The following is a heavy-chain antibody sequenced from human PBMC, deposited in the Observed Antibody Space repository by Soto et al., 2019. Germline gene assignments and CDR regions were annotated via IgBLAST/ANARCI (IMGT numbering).Heavy chain of an antibody. J-gene: IGHJ4*02. V-gene: IGHV3-30*03. CDR2: ISRDGGTK. D-gene: IGHD3-10*01. CDR3: TGEVASGY. Sequence: QVQLVESGGGVVQPGRSLRLSCAVSGFTVSTYGMQWVRQAPGKGLEWVAVISRDGGTKYYADYVKGRFTISRDNSRNTIFLEMSRLRCDDMAVYYCTGEVASGYGGERTLGTVSS. CDR1: GFTVSTYG.